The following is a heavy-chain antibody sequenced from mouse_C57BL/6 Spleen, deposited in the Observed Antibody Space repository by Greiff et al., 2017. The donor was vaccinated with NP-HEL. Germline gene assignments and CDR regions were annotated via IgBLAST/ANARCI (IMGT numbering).Heavy chain of an antibody. CDR1: GYTFTSYW. Sequence: VQLQQPGTELVKPGASVKLSCKASGYTFTSYWMHWVKQRPGQGLEWIGNINPSNGGTNYNEKFKSKATLTVDKSSSTAYMQLSSLTSEDSAVYYCARSDSLLWSHYYAMDYWGQGTSVTVSS. CDR3: ARSDSLLWSHYYAMDY. V-gene: IGHV1-53*01. D-gene: IGHD2-1*01. J-gene: IGHJ4*01. CDR2: INPSNGGT.